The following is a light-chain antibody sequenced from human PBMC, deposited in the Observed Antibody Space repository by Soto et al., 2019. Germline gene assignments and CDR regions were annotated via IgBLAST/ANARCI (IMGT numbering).Light chain of an antibody. J-gene: IGKJ4*01. V-gene: IGKV3-11*01. Sequence: EIVLTQSPATLSVSQVDRPTLSCRASQSVSSYLAWYQQKPGQAPRLLIYDASNRATGIPARFSGSGSGTDFTLTITSLEPEDFAVYYCQQRSKWPSTFGGGTTVELK. CDR3: QQRSKWPST. CDR1: QSVSSY. CDR2: DAS.